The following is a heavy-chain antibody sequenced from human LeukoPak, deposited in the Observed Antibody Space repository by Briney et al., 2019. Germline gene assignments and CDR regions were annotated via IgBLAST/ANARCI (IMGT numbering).Heavy chain of an antibody. CDR2: ISGSGGST. J-gene: IGHJ4*02. CDR3: ARDSSPHYDILTGYYID. Sequence: GGSLRLSCAASGFTFSSYAMSWVRQAPGKGLEWVSAISGSGGSTYYADSVKGRFTISRDNAKNSLYLQRNSLRAEDTAVYYCARDSSPHYDILTGYYIDWGQGTLVTVSS. V-gene: IGHV3-23*01. D-gene: IGHD3-9*01. CDR1: GFTFSSYA.